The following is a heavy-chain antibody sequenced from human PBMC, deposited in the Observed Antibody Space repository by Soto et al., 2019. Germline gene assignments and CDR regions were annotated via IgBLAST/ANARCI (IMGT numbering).Heavy chain of an antibody. J-gene: IGHJ6*03. D-gene: IGHD6-6*01. Sequence: ASGKVSCKASGFTFTSYAMQWVRQARGQRLEWIGWIVVGSGNTNYAQKFQERVTITRDMSTSTAYMELSSLRSEDTAVYYCAAAFRYSSSSHYYYYYMDVWGKGTTVTVSS. CDR2: IVVGSGNT. CDR3: AAAFRYSSSSHYYYYYMDV. CDR1: GFTFTSYA. V-gene: IGHV1-58*02.